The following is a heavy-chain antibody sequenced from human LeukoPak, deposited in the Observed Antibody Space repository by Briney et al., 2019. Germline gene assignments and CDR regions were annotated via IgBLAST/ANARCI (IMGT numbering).Heavy chain of an antibody. CDR1: GYTFTGYY. V-gene: IGHV1-2*02. CDR2: INPNSGGT. Sequence: GASVEVSCKASGYTFTGYYMHWVRQAPGQGLEWMGWINPNSGGTNYAQKFQGRVTMARDTSISTAYMELSRLRSDDTAVYYCASADYDILTGSSPDYYYYYGMDVWGQGTTVTVSS. J-gene: IGHJ6*02. CDR3: ASADYDILTGSSPDYYYYYGMDV. D-gene: IGHD3-9*01.